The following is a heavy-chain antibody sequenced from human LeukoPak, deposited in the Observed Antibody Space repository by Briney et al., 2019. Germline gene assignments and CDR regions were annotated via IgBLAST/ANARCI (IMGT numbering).Heavy chain of an antibody. D-gene: IGHD1-26*01. CDR3: AKRVVVGATSPYSDFQD. V-gene: IGHV3-7*03. Sequence: PGGSLRLSCVASGFTFSGSWMSWVRQAPGKGLEWVANIKQDGSEKSYVESVRGRFTISRDNAKNSLYLQLNSLRAEDTALYYCAKRVVVGATSPYSDFQDWGQGTLVTVSS. CDR1: GFTFSGSW. CDR2: IKQDGSEK. J-gene: IGHJ1*01.